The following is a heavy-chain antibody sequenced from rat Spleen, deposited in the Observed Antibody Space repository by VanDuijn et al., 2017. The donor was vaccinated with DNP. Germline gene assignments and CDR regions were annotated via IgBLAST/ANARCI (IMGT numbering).Heavy chain of an antibody. J-gene: IGHJ2*01. V-gene: IGHV5-7*01. CDR3: TRGGTYYFDY. Sequence: EVQLVQSGGGLVQPGGSMKLSCAASGFNFNTYDMAWVRLAPKKGLEWVANINYDGRNTNFRDSVRGRFTISRDNAATTLYLHMDSLTSEDTATYYCTRGGTYYFDYWGQGVMVTVSS. CDR2: INYDGRNT. CDR1: GFNFNTYD.